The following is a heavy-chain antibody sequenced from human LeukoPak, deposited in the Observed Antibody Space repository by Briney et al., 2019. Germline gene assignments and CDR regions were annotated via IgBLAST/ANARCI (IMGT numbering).Heavy chain of an antibody. D-gene: IGHD5-18*01. V-gene: IGHV1-18*01. J-gene: IGHJ4*02. CDR2: ISAYNGNT. Sequence: GASVKVSCKASGYSFTSFGISWVRQAPGQGLEWMGWISAYNGNTNYVQKFQGRVTMTTDMSTSTAYMELRSLRSDDTAVFYCVRDLGVDTSMIFFDYWGQGTLVTVSS. CDR1: GYSFTSFG. CDR3: VRDLGVDTSMIFFDY.